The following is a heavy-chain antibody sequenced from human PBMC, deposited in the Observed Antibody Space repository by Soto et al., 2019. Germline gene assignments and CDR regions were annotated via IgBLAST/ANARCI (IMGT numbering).Heavy chain of an antibody. V-gene: IGHV3-33*01. CDR1: GFTFSSYG. CDR3: ARVEYYDSSGYVDY. Sequence: QVQLVESGGGVVQPGRSLRLSCAASGFTFSSYGMHWVRQAPGKGLEWVAVIWYDGSNKYYADSVKGRFTISRDNSKNTLYLQMNSLRAEDTAVYYCARVEYYDSSGYVDYWGQGTLVTVSS. CDR2: IWYDGSNK. D-gene: IGHD3-22*01. J-gene: IGHJ4*02.